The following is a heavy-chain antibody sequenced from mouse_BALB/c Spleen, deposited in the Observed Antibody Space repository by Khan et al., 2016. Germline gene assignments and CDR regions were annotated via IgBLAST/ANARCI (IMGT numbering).Heavy chain of an antibody. J-gene: IGHJ3*01. V-gene: IGHV1-87*01. CDR1: GYTSANYW. CDR3: TDALFVY. CDR2: IYPGDGDT. Sequence: VQLLESGAELARPGASVRLSCKASGYTSANYWMQWVKQRPGQGLEWIGSIYPGDGDTRYSQKFKDKATLTADKSSSSAYMHLRSLASEDSAVYYCTDALFVYWGQGTLVTVSA.